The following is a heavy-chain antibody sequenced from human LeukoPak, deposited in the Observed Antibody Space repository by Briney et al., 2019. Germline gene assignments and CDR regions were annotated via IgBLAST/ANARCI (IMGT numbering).Heavy chain of an antibody. CDR3: AKAWIVAAVDY. V-gene: IGHV3-48*03. J-gene: IGHJ4*02. CDR2: ISSSGSII. D-gene: IGHD1-26*01. CDR1: GFTFSSYE. Sequence: GGSLRLSCAASGFTFSSYEMNWVRQAPGKGLEWVSYISSSGSIIYYADSVKGRFTISRDNAKDSLYLQMNSLRAEDTAVYYCAKAWIVAAVDYWGQGTLVTVST.